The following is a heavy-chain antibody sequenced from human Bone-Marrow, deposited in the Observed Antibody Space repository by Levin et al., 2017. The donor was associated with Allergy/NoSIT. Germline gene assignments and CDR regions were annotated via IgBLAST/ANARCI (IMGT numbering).Heavy chain of an antibody. Sequence: GGSLRLSCAASGFTFSAYWMTWVRQAPGKGLEWVANIKQDGSEKYYVDSVRGRFTISRDNAENSLSLQMNSLRAEDTAVYYCARDRRGSDYAFDYWGQGTLVTVSS. D-gene: IGHD1-26*01. CDR2: IKQDGSEK. CDR1: GFTFSAYW. CDR3: ARDRRGSDYAFDY. V-gene: IGHV3-7*01. J-gene: IGHJ4*02.